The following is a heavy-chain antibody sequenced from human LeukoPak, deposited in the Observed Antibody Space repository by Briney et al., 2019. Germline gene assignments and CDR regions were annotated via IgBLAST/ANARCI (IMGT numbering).Heavy chain of an antibody. CDR1: GGSISSSSYY. V-gene: IGHV4-39*07. CDR3: ARDLPRTPRTFGGVIVETGFDY. D-gene: IGHD3-16*02. CDR2: IYYSGST. J-gene: IGHJ4*02. Sequence: SETLSLTCTVSGGSISSSSYYWGWIRQPPGKGLEWIGSIYYSGSTYYNPSLKSRVTISVDTSKNQFSLKLSSVTAADTAVYYCARDLPRTPRTFGGVIVETGFDYWGQGTLVTVSS.